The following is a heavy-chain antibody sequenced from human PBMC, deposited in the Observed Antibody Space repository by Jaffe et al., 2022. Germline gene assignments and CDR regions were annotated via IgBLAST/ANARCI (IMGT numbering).Heavy chain of an antibody. CDR1: GFTFSSYG. CDR3: AKLVYGSGSFDY. V-gene: IGHV3-30*02. Sequence: QVQLVESGGGVVQPGGSLRLSCAASGFTFSSYGMHWVRQAPGKGLEWVAFIRYDGSNKYYADSVKGRFTISRDNSKNTLYLQMNSLRAEDTAVYYCAKLVYGSGSFDYWGQGTLVTVSS. J-gene: IGHJ4*02. D-gene: IGHD3-10*01. CDR2: IRYDGSNK.